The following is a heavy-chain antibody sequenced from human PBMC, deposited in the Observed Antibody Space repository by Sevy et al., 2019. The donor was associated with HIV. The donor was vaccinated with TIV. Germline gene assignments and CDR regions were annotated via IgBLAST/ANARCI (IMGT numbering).Heavy chain of an antibody. Sequence: GGSLRLSCTASGFTFRNAWMTWVRQVPGKGLEWVCRIRNDPDGGTTDYAAPVRGRFPISRDDSKNTMYLQMNRLKSEDTAVDYCSTDFVVQSGYSYDFSTFNPDLPHNSGADVWGQGTTVTVSS. J-gene: IGHJ6*02. D-gene: IGHD5-12*01. CDR3: STDFVVQSGYSYDFSTFNPDLPHNSGADV. CDR2: IRNDPDGGTT. V-gene: IGHV3-15*01. CDR1: GFTFRNAW.